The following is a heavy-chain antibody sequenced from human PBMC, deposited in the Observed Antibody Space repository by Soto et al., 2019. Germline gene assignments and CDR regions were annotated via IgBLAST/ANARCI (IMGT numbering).Heavy chain of an antibody. Sequence: SVKVSCKASGGTFSSYAISWVRQAPGQGLEWMGGIIPIFGTANYAQKFQGRVTITADESTSTAYMGLSSLRSEDTAVYYCARDRPGTYSSAHDYWGQGTLVTVSS. CDR1: GGTFSSYA. D-gene: IGHD6-25*01. CDR3: ARDRPGTYSSAHDY. J-gene: IGHJ4*02. V-gene: IGHV1-69*13. CDR2: IIPIFGTA.